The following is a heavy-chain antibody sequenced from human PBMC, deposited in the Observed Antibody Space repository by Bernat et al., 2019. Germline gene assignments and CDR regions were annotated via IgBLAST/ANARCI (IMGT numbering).Heavy chain of an antibody. CDR3: EREGSGPNWFDP. V-gene: IGHV1-69*08. CDR1: GGTFSSYT. J-gene: IGHJ5*02. D-gene: IGHD3-3*01. CDR2: IIPILGIA. Sequence: QVQLVQSGAEVKKPGSSVKVSCKASGGTFSSYTISWVRQAPGQGLEWMGRIIPILGIANYAQKFQGRVTITADKSTSTAYMELSSLRSEDTAVYYCEREGSGPNWFDPWGQGTLVTVSS.